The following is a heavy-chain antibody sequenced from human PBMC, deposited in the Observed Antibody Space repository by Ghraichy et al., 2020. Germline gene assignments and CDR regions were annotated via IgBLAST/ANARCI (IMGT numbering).Heavy chain of an antibody. D-gene: IGHD1-26*01. V-gene: IGHV3-23*01. CDR1: GFTFSSYA. CDR3: AKDYGELLLLDY. CDR2: ISGSGGST. J-gene: IGHJ4*02. Sequence: GESLNISCAASGFTFSSYAMSWVRQAPGKGLEWVSAISGSGGSTYYADSVKGRFTISRDNSKNTLYLQMNSLRAEDTAVYYCAKDYGELLLLDYWGQGTLVTVSS.